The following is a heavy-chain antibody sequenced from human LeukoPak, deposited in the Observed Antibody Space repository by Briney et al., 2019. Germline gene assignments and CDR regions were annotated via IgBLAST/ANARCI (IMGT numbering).Heavy chain of an antibody. CDR2: ISNSGSTM. CDR1: GITFSNYE. CDR3: ARGLRYTAMFLGY. J-gene: IGHJ4*02. V-gene: IGHV3-48*03. D-gene: IGHD5-18*01. Sequence: GGSLRLSCVASGITFSNYEMNWVRQAPGKGLEWLSCISNSGSTMYYADSVKGRFTISRDNAKNSLYLQMNSLRAEDTAVYYCARGLRYTAMFLGYWGQGTLVTVPS.